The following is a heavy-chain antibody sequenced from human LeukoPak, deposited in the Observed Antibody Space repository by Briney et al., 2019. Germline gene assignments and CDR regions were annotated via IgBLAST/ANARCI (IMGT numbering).Heavy chain of an antibody. CDR2: ISYDGSNE. CDR3: AKGGGKYQLLYDYFDY. Sequence: GGSLRLSCAASGFTFSSYGLHWVRQAPGKGLEWVAVISYDGSNEDYADSVKGRFTISSDNSKNTLYLQMNSLRAEDTAVYYCAKGGGKYQLLYDYFDYWGQGTLVTVSS. D-gene: IGHD2-2*02. J-gene: IGHJ4*02. V-gene: IGHV3-30*18. CDR1: GFTFSSYG.